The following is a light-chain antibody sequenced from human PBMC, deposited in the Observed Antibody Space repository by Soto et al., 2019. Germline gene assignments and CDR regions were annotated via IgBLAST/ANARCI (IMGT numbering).Light chain of an antibody. CDR2: DVF. V-gene: IGLV2-11*01. CDR1: SSDIGSYNA. Sequence: QSALTQPRSVSGSPGHSVTISCFGTSSDIGSYNAVSWYQQHPGKAPTLIIFDVFARPSGVPDRFSGSKSGNSASLTIYGLQAEDESDYYCSSFAPSYRVIFGGGTKLTVL. CDR3: SSFAPSYRVI. J-gene: IGLJ2*01.